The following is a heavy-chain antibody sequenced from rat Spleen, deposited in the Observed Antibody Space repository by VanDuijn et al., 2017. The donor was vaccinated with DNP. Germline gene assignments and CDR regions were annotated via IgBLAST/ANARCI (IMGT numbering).Heavy chain of an antibody. CDR1: GFTFNNYF. D-gene: IGHD5-1*01. CDR2: ISIGGGGT. Sequence: EVQLVESGGGLVQPGRSLTLSCEVSGFTFNNYFMAWVRQAPKKGLEWVATISIGGGGTYYPDSVKGRFIISRDNAKTTLNLQMDSLRSEDTATYYCATRPSGSFDYWGQGVMVTVSS. CDR3: ATRPSGSFDY. J-gene: IGHJ2*01. V-gene: IGHV5-25*01.